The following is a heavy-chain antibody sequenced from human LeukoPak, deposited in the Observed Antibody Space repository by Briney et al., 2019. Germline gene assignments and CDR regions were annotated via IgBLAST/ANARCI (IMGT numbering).Heavy chain of an antibody. V-gene: IGHV3-33*01. J-gene: IGHJ6*04. CDR2: IWYDGSNK. Sequence: PGGSLRLSCAASGFTFSSYGMHWVRQAPGKGLEWVAVIWYDGSNKYYADSVKGRFTISRDNSKNALYLQMNSLRAEDTAVYYCARDRGFGGPISYGMDVWGKGTTVTVSS. D-gene: IGHD3-10*01. CDR3: ARDRGFGGPISYGMDV. CDR1: GFTFSSYG.